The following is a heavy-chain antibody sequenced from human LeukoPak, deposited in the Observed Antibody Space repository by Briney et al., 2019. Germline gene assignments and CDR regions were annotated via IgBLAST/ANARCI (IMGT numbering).Heavy chain of an antibody. V-gene: IGHV3-20*04. CDR3: ARVSGLGSYYDSSGYPDY. Sequence: GGSLRLSCAASGFTFSTYWMSWVRQAPGKGLEWVSGINWNGGSTGYADSVKGRFTISRDNAKNSLYLQMNSLRAEDTALYYCARVSGLGSYYDSSGYPDYWGQGTLVTVSS. CDR2: INWNGGST. J-gene: IGHJ4*02. D-gene: IGHD3-22*01. CDR1: GFTFSTYW.